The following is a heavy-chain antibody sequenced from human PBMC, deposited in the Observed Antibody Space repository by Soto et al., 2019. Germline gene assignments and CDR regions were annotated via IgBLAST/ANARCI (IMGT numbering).Heavy chain of an antibody. D-gene: IGHD6-6*01. Sequence: QVQLVESGRGVVQPGRSLRLSCAASGFTFSSYAMHWVRQAPGKGLEWVAVISYDGSNKYYADSVKGRFTISRDNSKNTLYLQMNSLRAEDTAVYYCATLIGGSSSSVDYWGLGTLVTVSS. CDR1: GFTFSSYA. CDR2: ISYDGSNK. J-gene: IGHJ4*02. CDR3: ATLIGGSSSSVDY. V-gene: IGHV3-30-3*01.